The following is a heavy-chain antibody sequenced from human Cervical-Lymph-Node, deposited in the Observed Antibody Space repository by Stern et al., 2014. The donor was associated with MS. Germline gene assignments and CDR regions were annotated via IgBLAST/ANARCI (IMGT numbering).Heavy chain of an antibody. D-gene: IGHD2-2*01. J-gene: IGHJ5*01. CDR3: ARKGAIVPAAIENWFDS. CDR1: GGSLSSGGYF. V-gene: IGHV4-31*03. Sequence: VQLVESGPGLVKPSQTLSLTCTVSGGSLSSGGYFWSWIRQHPGKGLEWIGVISHSGSTYYSPSLKSRVTISADTSKNQFSLNLNSVTAADTAVYYCARKGAIVPAAIENWFDSWGQGILVTVSS. CDR2: ISHSGST.